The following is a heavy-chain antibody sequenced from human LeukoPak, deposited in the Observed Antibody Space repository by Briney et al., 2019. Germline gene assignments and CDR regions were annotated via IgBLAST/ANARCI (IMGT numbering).Heavy chain of an antibody. D-gene: IGHD2-21*01. CDR3: ARDRNYNCGGDCSTFDY. V-gene: IGHV1-69*01. Sequence: SVKVSCKASGGTFSSYAISWVRQAPGQGLEWMGGIIPIFGTANYAQKFQGRVTITADESTSTAYMELSSLRSEDTAVYYCARDRNYNCGGDCSTFDYWGQGTLVTVSS. J-gene: IGHJ4*02. CDR2: IIPIFGTA. CDR1: GGTFSSYA.